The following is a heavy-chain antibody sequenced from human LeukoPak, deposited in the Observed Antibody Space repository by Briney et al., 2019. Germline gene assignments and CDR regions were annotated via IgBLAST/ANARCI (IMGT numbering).Heavy chain of an antibody. J-gene: IGHJ3*02. Sequence: GESLKISCKGSGYSFTSYWIAWVRQMPGKGLEWMGIIYPGDSDTRYSPSFQGQVTISADKSISTAYLQWSSLKASDTAMYYCARSYDSSGYPDAFDIWGQGAMVTVSS. CDR2: IYPGDSDT. V-gene: IGHV5-51*01. D-gene: IGHD3-22*01. CDR1: GYSFTSYW. CDR3: ARSYDSSGYPDAFDI.